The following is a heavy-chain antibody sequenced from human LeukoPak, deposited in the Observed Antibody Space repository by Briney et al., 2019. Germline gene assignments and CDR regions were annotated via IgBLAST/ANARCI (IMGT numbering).Heavy chain of an antibody. CDR1: GFTFSSYW. D-gene: IGHD1/OR15-1a*01. CDR3: ARDRTLSAY. J-gene: IGHJ4*02. Sequence: GGSLRLSCAVSGFTFSSYWMSWVRQAPGKGLEWVANIKEDGSEKYYVDSVKGRFTISRDNAKNSLYLQMNSLRAEDTAVYYCARDRTLSAYWGQGTLVTVSS. CDR2: IKEDGSEK. V-gene: IGHV3-7*01.